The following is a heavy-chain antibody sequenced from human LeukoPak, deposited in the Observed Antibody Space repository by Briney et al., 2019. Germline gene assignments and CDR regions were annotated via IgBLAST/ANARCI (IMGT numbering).Heavy chain of an antibody. D-gene: IGHD5-24*01. V-gene: IGHV3-23*01. Sequence: GGSLRLSCAASGFTFSSYAMSWVRQAPGKGLEWVSAISGSGGSTYYADSVKGRFTISRDNSKNTLYLQMNSLRAEDTAVYYCAKDRYKRRDGSPRIIDYWGQGTLVTVSS. CDR3: AKDRYKRRDGSPRIIDY. CDR2: ISGSGGST. CDR1: GFTFSSYA. J-gene: IGHJ4*02.